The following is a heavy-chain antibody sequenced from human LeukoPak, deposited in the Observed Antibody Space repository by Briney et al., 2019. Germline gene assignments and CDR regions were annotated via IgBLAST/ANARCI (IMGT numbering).Heavy chain of an antibody. CDR2: FYYSWST. J-gene: IGHJ4*02. V-gene: IGHV4-59*01. Sequence: PSETLSLTCTVSGGSISSYYWSWIRQPPGKGLEWIGYFYYSWSTNYNPSLKSRVTISVDTSKNQFSLKLSSVTAADTAVYYCARVGYSSSGNYYNDRGAFDYWGQGTLVTVSS. CDR1: GGSISSYY. D-gene: IGHD3-10*01. CDR3: ARVGYSSSGNYYNDRGAFDY.